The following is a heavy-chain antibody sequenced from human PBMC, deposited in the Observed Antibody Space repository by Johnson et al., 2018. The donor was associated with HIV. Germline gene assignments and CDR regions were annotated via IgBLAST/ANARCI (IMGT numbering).Heavy chain of an antibody. J-gene: IGHJ3*02. CDR3: AKDVKVCAFDI. Sequence: QMLLVESGGGVVRPGWSLRLSCAASGFTFDDYGMSWVRQAPGKGLEWVAVISYDGSKKYYAGSVKGRFTISRDNSKNTLYLHLNSLRAVDTAVYYCAKDVKVCAFDIWGQGTMVTVSS. CDR1: GFTFDDYG. V-gene: IGHV3-30*18. CDR2: ISYDGSKK. D-gene: IGHD3-16*01.